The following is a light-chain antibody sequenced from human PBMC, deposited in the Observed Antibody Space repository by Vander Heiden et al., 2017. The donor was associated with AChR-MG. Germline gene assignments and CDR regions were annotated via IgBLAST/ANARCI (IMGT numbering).Light chain of an antibody. CDR2: GTS. J-gene: IGKJ1*01. CDR1: QAIANS. CDR3: RQDVSIVGT. V-gene: IGKV1-NL1*01. Sequence: DIQLTQSPSSLSASVGDTVTISCRASQAIANSLAWYQQKPGKAPKLLLFGTSYLESGVPSRFSGSGSGADYTLTISSLQPEDFATYYCRQDVSIVGTFGQGTRVEVK.